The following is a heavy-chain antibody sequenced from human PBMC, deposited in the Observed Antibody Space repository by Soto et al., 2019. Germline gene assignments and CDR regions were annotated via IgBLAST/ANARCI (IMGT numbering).Heavy chain of an antibody. CDR1: GGTFSHYY. Sequence: QVQLVQSGAEVKKPGSSVKVSCKASGGTFSHYYISWVRQAPGQGLEWMGRISPILGATNYAQKVQGRVTLTADKSEGTAYMELSSLRSEDTAVYYCASNVEAVGARPRDSWGQGTLVTVSS. V-gene: IGHV1-69*08. J-gene: IGHJ4*02. D-gene: IGHD1-26*01. CDR3: ASNVEAVGARPRDS. CDR2: ISPILGAT.